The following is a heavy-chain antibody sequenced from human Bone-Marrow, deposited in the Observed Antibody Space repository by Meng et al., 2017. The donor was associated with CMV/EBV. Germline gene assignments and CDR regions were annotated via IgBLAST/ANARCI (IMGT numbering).Heavy chain of an antibody. D-gene: IGHD3-10*01. CDR1: GYTFTDYY. V-gene: IGHV1-46*01. CDR3: AREENYYGSGSYDYYYYYGMDV. J-gene: IGHJ6*02. Sequence: ASVKVSCKASGYTFTDYYMHWVRQAPGQGLEWMGIINPSGGSTSYAQKFQGRVTMTRDTSTSTVYMELSSLRSEDTAVYYCAREENYYGSGSYDYYYYYGMDVWGQGTTVTVSS. CDR2: INPSGGST.